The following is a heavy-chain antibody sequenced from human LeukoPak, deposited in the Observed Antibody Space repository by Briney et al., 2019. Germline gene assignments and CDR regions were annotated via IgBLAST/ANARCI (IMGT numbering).Heavy chain of an antibody. CDR3: AVVAASDWFDP. D-gene: IGHD2-15*01. J-gene: IGHJ5*02. Sequence: PSETLSLTCAVYGGSFSGYYWSWIRQPPGKGLEWIGEINHSGSTNYNPSLKSRVTISVDTSKNQFSLKLSSVTAADTAVYYCAVVAASDWFDPWGQGTLVTVSS. V-gene: IGHV4-34*01. CDR2: INHSGST. CDR1: GGSFSGYY.